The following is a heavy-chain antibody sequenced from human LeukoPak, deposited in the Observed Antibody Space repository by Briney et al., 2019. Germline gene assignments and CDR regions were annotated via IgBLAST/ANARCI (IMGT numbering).Heavy chain of an antibody. D-gene: IGHD6-13*01. CDR1: GYTFTSYY. Sequence: ASVKVSCKASGYTFTSYYMHWVRQAPGQGLEWMGIINPSGGSTSYAQKFQGRVTMTRDTSTSTVYMELSSLRSEDTAVYYCARDRGSSSWSSGGYFDYWGQGTLVTVSS. J-gene: IGHJ4*02. V-gene: IGHV1-46*01. CDR3: ARDRGSSSWSSGGYFDY. CDR2: INPSGGST.